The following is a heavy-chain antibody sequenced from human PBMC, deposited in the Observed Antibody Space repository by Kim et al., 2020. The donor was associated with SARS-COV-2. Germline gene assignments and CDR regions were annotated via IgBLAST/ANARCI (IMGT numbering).Heavy chain of an antibody. J-gene: IGHJ5*02. V-gene: IGHV3-7*03. Sequence: YYVESVKGRFTIARDNANNSLYLQMRFLGVEDTAVYFCARSYSSGRPFDPWGQGTLVTVSS. D-gene: IGHD3-22*01. CDR3: ARSYSSGRPFDP.